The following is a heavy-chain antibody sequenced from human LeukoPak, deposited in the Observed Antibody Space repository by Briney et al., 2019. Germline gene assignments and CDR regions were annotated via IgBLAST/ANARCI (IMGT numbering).Heavy chain of an antibody. CDR2: ISSSGSSI. Sequence: QPGGSLRLSCAASGLTFSSYEMNWVRQAPGKGLEWVSYISSSGSSIYYADSVKGRFTISRDNVKKSLYLQMNSLRAEDTAVYYCAREGHGLTLDYGMDVWGQGTTVTVSS. J-gene: IGHJ6*02. D-gene: IGHD4/OR15-4a*01. CDR1: GLTFSSYE. V-gene: IGHV3-48*03. CDR3: AREGHGLTLDYGMDV.